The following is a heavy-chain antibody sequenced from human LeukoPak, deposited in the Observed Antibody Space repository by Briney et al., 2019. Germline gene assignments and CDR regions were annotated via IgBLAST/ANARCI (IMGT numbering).Heavy chain of an antibody. D-gene: IGHD3-16*01. V-gene: IGHV3-23*01. CDR1: GFTFSGYA. CDR3: ARARSYGMDV. CDR2: ISGSGIST. Sequence: GGSLRLSCAASGFTFSGYAMSWVRQAPGKGLEWVSVISGSGISTYNADSVKGRFTISRDNAKNSLFLQMNSLRDEDTAVYYCARARSYGMDVWGQGTTVTVSS. J-gene: IGHJ6*02.